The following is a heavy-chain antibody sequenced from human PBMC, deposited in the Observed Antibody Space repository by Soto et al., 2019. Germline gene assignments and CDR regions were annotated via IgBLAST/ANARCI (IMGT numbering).Heavy chain of an antibody. CDR3: ASDNGFAQSDV. V-gene: IGHV1-18*01. J-gene: IGHJ6*02. CDR2: ISAYNGNT. CDR1: GYSFTSYG. D-gene: IGHD3-10*01. Sequence: QVQLVQSGAEVKKPGASVKVSCKASGYSFTSYGISWVRQAPGQGLEWMGWISAYNGNTNYAQKLQGRVTMTTDTPTTTAHMQLRSLRSDDTAVYYCASDNGFAQSDVWGQGTTVTVSS.